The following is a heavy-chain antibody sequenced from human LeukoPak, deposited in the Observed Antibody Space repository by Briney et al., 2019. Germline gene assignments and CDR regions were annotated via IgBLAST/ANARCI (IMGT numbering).Heavy chain of an antibody. J-gene: IGHJ5*02. CDR3: ARDNSVGDNAWWFDP. V-gene: IGHV1-46*01. Sequence: GASVKVSCKASGYTFTSYYMHWVRQAPGQGLEWMGLINPTGGGTGYAQKFQGRVTMTRDMSTSTDYMELSSLRSEDTAIYYCARDNSVGDNAWWFDPWGQGTLVIVSS. CDR2: INPTGGGT. CDR1: GYTFTSYY. D-gene: IGHD1-26*01.